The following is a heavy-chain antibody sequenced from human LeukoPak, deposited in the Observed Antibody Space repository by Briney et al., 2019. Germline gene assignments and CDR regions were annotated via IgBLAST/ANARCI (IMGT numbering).Heavy chain of an antibody. D-gene: IGHD4/OR15-4a*01. J-gene: IGHJ4*02. Sequence: SSETLSLTCSVSGGSLSNYYWNWLRQPAGKGLEWIGRIYASGSTNYNPSLKSRVTISMDKSKNHFSLNLKSVTAADTAFYYCARDFYGDDGHHPFDYWGQGIQVTVSS. CDR3: ARDFYGDDGHHPFDY. V-gene: IGHV4-4*07. CDR2: IYASGST. CDR1: GGSLSNYY.